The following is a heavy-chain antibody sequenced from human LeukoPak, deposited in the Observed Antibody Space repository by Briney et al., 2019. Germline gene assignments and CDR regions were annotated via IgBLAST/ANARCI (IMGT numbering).Heavy chain of an antibody. D-gene: IGHD3-10*01. CDR3: AKEEYGSGDYYFDY. J-gene: IGHJ4*02. CDR1: GFTFSSYA. V-gene: IGHV3-23*01. Sequence: PGGSLRLSCAASGFTFSSYAMSWVRQAPGKGLGWVSGISSGGSTYYADSVKGRFTISRDNSKNTLYLQMNSLRAENTAVYYCAKEEYGSGDYYFDYWGQGTLVTVSS. CDR2: ISSGGST.